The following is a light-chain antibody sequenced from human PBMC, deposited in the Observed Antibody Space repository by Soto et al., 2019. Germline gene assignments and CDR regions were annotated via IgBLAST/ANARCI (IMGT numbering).Light chain of an antibody. CDR2: EVS. Sequence: QSALTQPPSASGSPGQSVTISCTGTSSDVGGHNYVSWYQQHSGKAPKLMIYEVSKRPSGVPDRFSGSKSGNTASLTVSGLQAEDEADYYCSSYAGSNNLVFGGGTKLTVL. CDR3: SSYAGSNNLV. J-gene: IGLJ2*01. CDR1: SSDVGGHNY. V-gene: IGLV2-8*01.